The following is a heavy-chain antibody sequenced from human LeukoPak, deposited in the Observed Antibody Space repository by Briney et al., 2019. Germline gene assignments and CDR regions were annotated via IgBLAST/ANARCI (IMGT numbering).Heavy chain of an antibody. J-gene: IGHJ4*02. CDR3: ARDVYSNYDLGFDY. V-gene: IGHV4-34*01. CDR1: GGSFSGYY. D-gene: IGHD4-11*01. Sequence: SETLSLTCAVYGGSFSGYYWSWIRQPPGKGLEWIGEINHSGSTNYNPSLKSRVTISVDTSKNQFSLKLSSVTAADTAVYYCARDVYSNYDLGFDYWGQGTLVTVSS. CDR2: INHSGST.